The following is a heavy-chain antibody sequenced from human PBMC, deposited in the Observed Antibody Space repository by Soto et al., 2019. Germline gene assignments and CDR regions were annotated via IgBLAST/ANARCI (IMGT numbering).Heavy chain of an antibody. CDR1: GGSFSGYY. CDR3: AGSGRHIDY. V-gene: IGHV4-34*01. D-gene: IGHD1-26*01. J-gene: IGHJ4*02. CDR2: INHSGST. Sequence: SETLSLTCAVYGGSFSGYYWSWTRQPPGKGLEWIGEINHSGSTNYNPSLKSRVTISVDTSKNQFSLKLSSVTAADTAVYYCAGSGRHIDYWGQGTLVTVSP.